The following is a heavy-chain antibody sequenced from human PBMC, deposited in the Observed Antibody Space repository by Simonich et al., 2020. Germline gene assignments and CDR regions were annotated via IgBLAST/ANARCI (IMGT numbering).Heavy chain of an antibody. Sequence: QVQLQESGPGLVKPSETLSLTCAVSGYSISSGYYWGWIRPPPGKGLEWIGRIYHSGSTYSNPALRSRVTISVDTSKNQFSLKLSSVTAADTAVYYCARVGYSNYYYYGMDVWGQGTTVTVSS. CDR3: ARVGYSNYYYYGMDV. J-gene: IGHJ6*02. CDR1: GYSISSGYY. D-gene: IGHD6-13*01. V-gene: IGHV4-38-2*01. CDR2: IYHSGST.